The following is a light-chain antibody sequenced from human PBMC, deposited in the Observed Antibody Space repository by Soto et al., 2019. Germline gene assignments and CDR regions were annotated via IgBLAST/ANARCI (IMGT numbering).Light chain of an antibody. V-gene: IGKV3-11*01. CDR2: DAS. Sequence: EIVLTQSPATLSLSPGERATLSCRASQSVSSFLAWYQQKPGQAPRLLIYDASNRATGTPARFSGSGSGTDFTLTISSLEPEDFAVYYCQQRSNGLTFGGGTKVDSK. CDR3: QQRSNGLT. J-gene: IGKJ4*01. CDR1: QSVSSF.